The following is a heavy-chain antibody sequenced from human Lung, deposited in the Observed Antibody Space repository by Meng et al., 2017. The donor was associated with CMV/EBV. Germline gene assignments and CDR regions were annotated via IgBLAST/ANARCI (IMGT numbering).Heavy chain of an antibody. J-gene: IGHJ4*02. D-gene: IGHD3-22*01. CDR3: AREYRLKYDSSGFDF. CDR2: INSDGSSK. V-gene: IGHV3-74*01. Sequence: GEXXKISCAASGFTFNTYWMHWVRQAPGKGLVWVSRINSDGSSKTYAGSVKGTFTISRDNAKNTLYLQRNSLGAEDTDVYYCAREYRLKYDSSGFDFWGQGTXVTVSS. CDR1: GFTFNTYW.